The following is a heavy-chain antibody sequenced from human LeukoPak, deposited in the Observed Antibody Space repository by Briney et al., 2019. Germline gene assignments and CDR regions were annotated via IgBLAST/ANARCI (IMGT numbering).Heavy chain of an antibody. CDR2: IYYSGST. Sequence: SETLSLTCTVSGGSISSYYWSWIRQPPGKGLEWIGYIYYSGSTNYNPSLKSRVTISVDTSKNQFSLKLSSVTAADTAVYYCASGGYFDWLSPLDYWGQGTLVTVSS. CDR1: GGSISSYY. J-gene: IGHJ4*02. D-gene: IGHD3-9*01. V-gene: IGHV4-59*01. CDR3: ASGGYFDWLSPLDY.